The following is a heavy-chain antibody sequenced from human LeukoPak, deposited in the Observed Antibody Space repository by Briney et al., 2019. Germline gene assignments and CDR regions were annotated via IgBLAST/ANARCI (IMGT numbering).Heavy chain of an antibody. CDR2: IYYSGST. CDR1: GGSISSSSYY. CDR3: ARGDPYSGYG. D-gene: IGHD5-12*01. J-gene: IGHJ4*02. V-gene: IGHV4-39*07. Sequence: PSETLSLTCTVSGGSISSSSYYWGWIRQPPGEGLEWIGSIYYSGSTYYNPSLKRRVTISVDTSKNQFSLKLSSVTAADTAVYYCARGDPYSGYGWGQGTLVTVSS.